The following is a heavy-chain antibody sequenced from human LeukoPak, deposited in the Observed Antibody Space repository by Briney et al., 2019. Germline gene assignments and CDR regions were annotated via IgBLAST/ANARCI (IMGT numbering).Heavy chain of an antibody. D-gene: IGHD5-18*01. CDR3: ARVSGIQLWLLEY. V-gene: IGHV1-2*06. CDR1: GYTFTGYY. CDR2: INPNNGGT. J-gene: IGHJ4*02. Sequence: ASVKVSCKASGYTFTGYYMHWVRQAPGQGLEWMGRINPNNGGTNYAQKFQGRVTMTRDTSISTAYMELSRLRSDDTAVYYCARVSGIQLWLLEYWGQGTLVTVSS.